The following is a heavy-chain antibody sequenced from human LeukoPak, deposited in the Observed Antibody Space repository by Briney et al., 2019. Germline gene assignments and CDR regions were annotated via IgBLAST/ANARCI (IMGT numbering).Heavy chain of an antibody. CDR1: GGSISSHY. Sequence: SETLSLTCTVSGGSISSHYWSWIRQPPGKGLEWIGYIYYSGSTNYNPSLKSRVAISVDTSKNQFSLKLSSVTAADTAMYYCARGGYSSGWYKLGYYYYYYMDVWGKGTTVTVSS. CDR3: ARGGYSSGWYKLGYYYYYYMDV. V-gene: IGHV4-59*11. D-gene: IGHD6-19*01. CDR2: IYYSGST. J-gene: IGHJ6*03.